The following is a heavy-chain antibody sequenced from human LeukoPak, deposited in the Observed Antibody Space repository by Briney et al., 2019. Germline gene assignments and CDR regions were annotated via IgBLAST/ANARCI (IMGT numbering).Heavy chain of an antibody. J-gene: IGHJ4*02. CDR3: ARPSLPEWAVAGNYFDY. CDR2: IYPGDSDT. V-gene: IGHV5-51*01. CDR1: GYSFTYYW. D-gene: IGHD6-19*01. Sequence: GESLKISCKGSGYSFTYYWIGWVRQMPGKGLEWMGIIYPGDSDTRYSPSFQGQVTISVDKSISTAFLQWSSLRASDTAMYYCARPSLPEWAVAGNYFDYWGQGTLVTVSS.